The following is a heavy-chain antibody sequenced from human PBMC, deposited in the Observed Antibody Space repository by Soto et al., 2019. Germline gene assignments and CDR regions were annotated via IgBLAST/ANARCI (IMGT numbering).Heavy chain of an antibody. Sequence: QVQLVQSGAEVKKPGASVKVSCKVSGYTLTELSMHWVRQAPGNGLEWMGGFDPEDGETIYSQKLQGRVTVTEDTSTDTVYMELSSLRSEDTAVYYCATLVSGEGVVGAILNWFDPWGQGTLVTVSS. V-gene: IGHV1-24*01. CDR3: ATLVSGEGVVGAILNWFDP. D-gene: IGHD1-26*01. CDR2: FDPEDGET. J-gene: IGHJ5*02. CDR1: GYTLTELS.